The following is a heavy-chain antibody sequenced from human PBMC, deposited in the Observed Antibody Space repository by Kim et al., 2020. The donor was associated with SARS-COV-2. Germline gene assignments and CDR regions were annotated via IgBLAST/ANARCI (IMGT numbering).Heavy chain of an antibody. V-gene: IGHV3-23*01. J-gene: IGHJ4*02. CDR3: VKGAWLDY. D-gene: IGHD5-12*01. CDR2: VDKS. Sequence: VDKSYYAEAVGGRFTVSRDSATTTLYLQMNDLRVDDTAVYYCVKGAWLDYWGPGTLVTVSS.